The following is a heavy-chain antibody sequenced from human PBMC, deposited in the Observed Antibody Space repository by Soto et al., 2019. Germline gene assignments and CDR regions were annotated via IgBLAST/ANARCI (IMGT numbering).Heavy chain of an antibody. Sequence: GGSLRLSCVVSGFIPSSYAMSWVRQAPGKGLEWVSGISGSGGATSYADSVKGRFTISRDNSKNTLYLQMNSLSAEDTAIYYCARARGSGSYSYYFDYWGQGTLVTVSS. V-gene: IGHV3-23*01. CDR3: ARARGSGSYSYYFDY. J-gene: IGHJ4*02. CDR1: GFIPSSYA. D-gene: IGHD3-10*01. CDR2: ISGSGGAT.